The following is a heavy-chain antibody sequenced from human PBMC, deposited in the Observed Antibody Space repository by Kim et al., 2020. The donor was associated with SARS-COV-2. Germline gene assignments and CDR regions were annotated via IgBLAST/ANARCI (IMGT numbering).Heavy chain of an antibody. Sequence: GGSLRLSCAASGFTFSSYSMNWVRQAPGKGLEWVSYISSSSSTIYYADSVKGRFTISRDNAKNSLYLQMNSLRDEDTAVYYCARDWVAATPYYYYYGMDVWGQGTTVTVSS. CDR1: GFTFSSYS. J-gene: IGHJ6*02. CDR2: ISSSSSTI. V-gene: IGHV3-48*02. D-gene: IGHD2-15*01. CDR3: ARDWVAATPYYYYYGMDV.